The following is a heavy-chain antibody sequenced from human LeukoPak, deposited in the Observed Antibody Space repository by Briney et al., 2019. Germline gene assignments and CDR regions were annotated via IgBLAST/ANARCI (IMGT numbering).Heavy chain of an antibody. CDR1: GFTFSDYS. D-gene: IGHD3-22*01. CDR2: ISSTSTTI. V-gene: IGHV3-48*04. Sequence: GGSLRLSCAASGFTFSDYSMEWVRQAPGKGLEWISYISSTSTTIYYADSVRGRFTTSRDNAKNSLYLQMNSLRAEDTAVYYCARGCGLHLSPAPSYYDSRCRYFDAWGQGALVTVSS. CDR3: ARGCGLHLSPAPSYYDSRCRYFDA. J-gene: IGHJ4*02.